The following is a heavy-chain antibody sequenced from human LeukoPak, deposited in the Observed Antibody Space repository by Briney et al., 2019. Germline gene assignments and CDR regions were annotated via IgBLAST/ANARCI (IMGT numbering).Heavy chain of an antibody. Sequence: GGSLRLSCAASGFTFSDYYMSWIRRAPGKGLEWVSYISSSGSTIYYADSVKGRFTISRDNAKNSLYLQMNSLRAEDTAVYYCAKSPTMVRGNSFDYWGQGTLVTVSS. CDR3: AKSPTMVRGNSFDY. V-gene: IGHV3-11*01. CDR1: GFTFSDYY. J-gene: IGHJ4*02. CDR2: ISSSGSTI. D-gene: IGHD3-10*01.